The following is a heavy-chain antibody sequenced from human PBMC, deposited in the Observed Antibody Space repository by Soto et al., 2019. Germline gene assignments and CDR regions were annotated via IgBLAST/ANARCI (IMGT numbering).Heavy chain of an antibody. V-gene: IGHV4-39*01. CDR2: IYYSGST. Sequence: SETLSLTCTVSGGSISSSSYYWGWIRQPPGKGLEWIGSIYYSGSTYYNPSLKSRVTISVDTSKNQFSLKLSSVTAADTAVYYCARHWADYGDYFDYWGQGTLVTVSS. CDR1: GGSISSSSYY. J-gene: IGHJ4*02. CDR3: ARHWADYGDYFDY. D-gene: IGHD4-17*01.